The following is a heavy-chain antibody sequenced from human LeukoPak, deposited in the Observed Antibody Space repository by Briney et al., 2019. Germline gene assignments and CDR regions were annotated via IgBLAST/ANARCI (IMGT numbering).Heavy chain of an antibody. CDR2: IKQDGSEK. CDR1: GFTFSNYW. Sequence: TGGSLRLSCAASGFTFSNYWMSWVRQAPGKGLEWVANIKQDGSEKYYVDSVKGRFTISRDNAKNTLYLQVNSLRAEDTAVYYCARDPYYYDSSGYYYPRSDAFDIWGQGTMVTVSS. J-gene: IGHJ3*02. D-gene: IGHD3-22*01. CDR3: ARDPYYYDSSGYYYPRSDAFDI. V-gene: IGHV3-7*01.